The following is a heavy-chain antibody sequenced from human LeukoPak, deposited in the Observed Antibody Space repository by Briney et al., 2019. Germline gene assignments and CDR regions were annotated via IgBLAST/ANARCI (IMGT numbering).Heavy chain of an antibody. CDR2: IYTGGGT. CDR1: ESIVSGNY. J-gene: IGHJ3*02. Sequence: TGGSLRLSCAASESIVSGNYMTWVRQAPGKGLAWLSVIYTGGGTYYADSVKGRFTISRDTSKTTVYLQMNSLRGDDTAIYYCAHYDFWSGHALDIWGQGTMVTVSS. CDR3: AHYDFWSGHALDI. V-gene: IGHV3-66*01. D-gene: IGHD3-3*01.